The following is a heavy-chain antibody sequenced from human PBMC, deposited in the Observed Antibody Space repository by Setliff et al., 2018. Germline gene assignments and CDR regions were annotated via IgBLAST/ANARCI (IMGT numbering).Heavy chain of an antibody. Sequence: SETLSLTCTVSDDSISSRHYYWSWIRQPAGKGLEWLGQIYTSWSTNYNPSLKSRVTMSVDTSKNQFSLTLSSVTAADTAVYYCARLPNYVWGSPVDYWGQGTPVTVSS. CDR2: IYTSWST. D-gene: IGHD3-16*01. CDR1: DDSISSRHYY. CDR3: ARLPNYVWGSPVDY. J-gene: IGHJ4*02. V-gene: IGHV4-61*09.